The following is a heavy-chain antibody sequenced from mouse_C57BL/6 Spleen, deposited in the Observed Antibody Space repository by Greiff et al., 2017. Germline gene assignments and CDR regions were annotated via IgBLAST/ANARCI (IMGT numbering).Heavy chain of an antibody. J-gene: IGHJ1*03. V-gene: IGHV1-7*01. CDR2: INPSSGYT. Sequence: VQLQQSGAELVKPGASVKLSCKASGYTFTSYWMHWVKQRPGQGLEWIGDINPSSGYTKYNKKFKDKATLTAGKSSSTAYMQLSSLTSEDSAGYYGAITGSYWDFGVWGTGATVTVAS. CDR1: GYTFTSYW. CDR3: AITGSYWDFGV. D-gene: IGHD4-1*01.